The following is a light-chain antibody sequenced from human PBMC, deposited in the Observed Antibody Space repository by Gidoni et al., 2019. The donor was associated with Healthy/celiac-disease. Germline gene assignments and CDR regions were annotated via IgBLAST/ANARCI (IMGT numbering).Light chain of an antibody. CDR1: QSVSSY. J-gene: IGKJ5*01. CDR2: DAS. V-gene: IGKV3-11*01. CDR3: QQRSNWPLGT. Sequence: IVLTQSPATLSLSPGERATLSCRASQSVSSYLAWYQQKPGQAPRLLIYDASNRATGIPARFSGSGSGTDFTLTISSLEPEDFAVYYCQQRSNWPLGTFGQXTRLEIK.